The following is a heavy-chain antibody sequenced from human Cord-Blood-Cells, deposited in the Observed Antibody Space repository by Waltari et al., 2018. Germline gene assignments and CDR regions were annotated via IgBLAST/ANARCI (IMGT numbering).Heavy chain of an antibody. V-gene: IGHV4-39*01. CDR1: GGSISSSSYY. D-gene: IGHD6-6*01. CDR3: ARHLFGSEYEYSSSSFGIGIDY. J-gene: IGHJ4*02. CDR2: IYYSGST. Sequence: QLQLQESGPGLVKPSETLSLTCTASGGSISSSSYYWGWIRQPPGKGLEWIGSIYYSGSTYPTPSPKGPGTISGETSKNPFSLKLGSGTAADTAVYYCARHLFGSEYEYSSSSFGIGIDYWGQGTLVTVSS.